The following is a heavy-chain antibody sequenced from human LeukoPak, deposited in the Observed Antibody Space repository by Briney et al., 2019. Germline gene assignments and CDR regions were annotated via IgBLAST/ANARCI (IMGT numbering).Heavy chain of an antibody. V-gene: IGHV1-46*01. Sequence: ASVKVSCKASGYTFTGYYMHWVRQAPGQGLEWMGIINPSGGSTSYAQKFQGRVTMTRDTSTSTVYMELSSLRSEDTAVYYCARVLRYFDWDGGAFDIWGQGTMVTVSS. D-gene: IGHD3-9*01. CDR1: GYTFTGYY. CDR2: INPSGGST. CDR3: ARVLRYFDWDGGAFDI. J-gene: IGHJ3*02.